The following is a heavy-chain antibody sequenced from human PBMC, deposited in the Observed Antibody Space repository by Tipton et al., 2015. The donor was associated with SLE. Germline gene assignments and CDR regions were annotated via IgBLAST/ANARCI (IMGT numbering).Heavy chain of an antibody. CDR1: GGSFSGYY. Sequence: TLSLTCAVYGGSFSGYYWSWIRQPPGKGLEWIGEIYHSGSTNYNPSLKSRVTISVDTSKNQFSLKLSSVTAADTAVYYCARGRSSSWYRWFDPWGQGTLVTVSS. J-gene: IGHJ5*02. V-gene: IGHV4-34*01. CDR3: ARGRSSSWYRWFDP. CDR2: IYHSGST. D-gene: IGHD6-13*01.